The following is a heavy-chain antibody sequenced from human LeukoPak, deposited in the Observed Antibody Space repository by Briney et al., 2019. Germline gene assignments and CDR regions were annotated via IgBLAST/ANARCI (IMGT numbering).Heavy chain of an antibody. J-gene: IGHJ4*02. Sequence: GGSLRLSCTASGFSFSGHWMHWARQLPGKGLVWVSRISPTGSTISYADSVKGRFTVSRDNAKNTLYLQVNNLRAEDTAVYYCTRGPNSNWSGLDFWGQGTLLTVSS. CDR2: ISPTGSTI. D-gene: IGHD6-6*01. CDR1: GFSFSGHW. CDR3: TRGPNSNWSGLDF. V-gene: IGHV3-74*01.